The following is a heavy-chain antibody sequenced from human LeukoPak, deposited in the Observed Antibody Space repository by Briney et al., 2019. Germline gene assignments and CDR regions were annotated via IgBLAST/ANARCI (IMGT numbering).Heavy chain of an antibody. D-gene: IGHD6-13*01. CDR2: IYYSGST. CDR1: GGSISSYY. Sequence: SETLSLTCTVSGGSISSYYWSWIRQPPGKGLEWIGCIYYSGSTYYNPSLKSRVTISVDTSKNQFSLKLSSVTAADTAMYYCARLGGLAAAGVRYFDYWGQGTLVTVSS. J-gene: IGHJ4*02. V-gene: IGHV4-59*12. CDR3: ARLGGLAAAGVRYFDY.